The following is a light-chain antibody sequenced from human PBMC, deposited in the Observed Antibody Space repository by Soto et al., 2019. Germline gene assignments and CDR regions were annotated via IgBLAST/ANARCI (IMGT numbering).Light chain of an antibody. V-gene: IGLV2-14*01. CDR3: SSYTSSNTLV. CDR1: SSDVGGYNY. Sequence: QSALTQPASVSGSPGQSITISCTGTSSDVGGYNYVSWYQQHPGKAPKLVIYDVSNRTSGVSNRFSASKSGNTASLTISGIQADDEADYYCSSYTSSNTLVFGGGTKLTVL. J-gene: IGLJ2*01. CDR2: DVS.